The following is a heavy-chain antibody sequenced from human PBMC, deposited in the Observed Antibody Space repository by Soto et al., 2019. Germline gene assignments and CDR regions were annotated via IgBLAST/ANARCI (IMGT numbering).Heavy chain of an antibody. CDR2: ISYDGSNK. CDR3: AKILTRSDIAVAGTHFDY. V-gene: IGHV3-30*18. Sequence: GGSLRLSCAASGFTFSSYGMHWVHQAPGKGLEWVAVISYDGSNKYYADSVKGRFTTSRDNSKNTLYLQMNSLRAEDTAVYYCAKILTRSDIAVAGTHFDYWGQGTLVTVSS. CDR1: GFTFSSYG. D-gene: IGHD6-19*01. J-gene: IGHJ4*02.